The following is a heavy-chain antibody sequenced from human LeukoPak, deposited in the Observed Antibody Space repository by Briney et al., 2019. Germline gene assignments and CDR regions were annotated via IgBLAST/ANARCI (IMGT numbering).Heavy chain of an antibody. CDR2: IYSGGST. J-gene: IGHJ3*02. D-gene: IGHD6-25*01. V-gene: IGHV3-53*01. CDR3: ARDHRAAHDVFDI. CDR1: GFTFSSNY. Sequence: GGSLRLSCAASGFTFSSNYMNWVRQAPGKGLEWVSAIYSGGSTYYADSVKGRFTISRDNSKNTLYLQMNSLRAEDTAVYYCARDHRAAHDVFDIWGQGTMVTVSS.